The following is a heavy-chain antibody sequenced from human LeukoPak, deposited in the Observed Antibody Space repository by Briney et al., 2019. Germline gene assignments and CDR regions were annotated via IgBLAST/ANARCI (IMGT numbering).Heavy chain of an antibody. D-gene: IGHD3-22*01. Sequence: GGSLRLSCAASGFTFSSYGMHWVRQAPGKGLEWVAVIWCDGSNKYYADSVKGRFTISRDNSKNTLYLQMNSLRAEDTAVYYCAKDTLSGDSSGNDAFDIWGQGTMVTVSS. CDR3: AKDTLSGDSSGNDAFDI. CDR2: IWCDGSNK. J-gene: IGHJ3*02. V-gene: IGHV3-33*06. CDR1: GFTFSSYG.